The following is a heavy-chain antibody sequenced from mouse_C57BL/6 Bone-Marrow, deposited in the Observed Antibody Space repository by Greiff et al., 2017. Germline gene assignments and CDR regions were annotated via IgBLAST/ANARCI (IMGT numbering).Heavy chain of an antibody. Sequence: QVQLQQSGPELVKPGASVKISCKASGYAFSSSWMNWVKQRPGKGLEWIGRIYPGDGDTNYNGQFKGKATLTADKSSSTAYMQLSSLTSEDSAVYFCARSATVVARGDYWGQGTTLTVSS. J-gene: IGHJ2*01. V-gene: IGHV1-82*01. CDR1: GYAFSSSW. CDR3: ARSATVVARGDY. D-gene: IGHD1-1*01. CDR2: IYPGDGDT.